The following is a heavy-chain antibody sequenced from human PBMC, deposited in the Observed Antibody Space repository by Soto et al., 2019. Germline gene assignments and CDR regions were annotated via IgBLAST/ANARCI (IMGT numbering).Heavy chain of an antibody. CDR2: ISAYNGNT. D-gene: IGHD1-26*01. J-gene: IGHJ4*02. Sequence: ASVKVSCKASGYTFTSYGISWVRQAPGQGLEWMGWISAYNGNTKYEQKLRGRVTMTTDTSTSTAYMELRSLRSDDTAVYYCARDAAVGLFDYWGQGTLVTVSS. CDR3: ARDAAVGLFDY. CDR1: GYTFTSYG. V-gene: IGHV1-18*01.